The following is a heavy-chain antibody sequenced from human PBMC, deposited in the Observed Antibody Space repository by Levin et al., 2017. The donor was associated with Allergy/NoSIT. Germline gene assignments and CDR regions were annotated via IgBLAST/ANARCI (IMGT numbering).Heavy chain of an antibody. CDR2: ISGSGGNT. D-gene: IGHD6-13*01. CDR3: AKGRGQQRSALNY. V-gene: IGHV3-23*01. CDR1: GFTFSNYY. J-gene: IGHJ4*02. Sequence: ASVKVSCAASGFTFSNYYMTWVRQAPGKGLEWVSAISGSGGNTYYADSVKGRFTISRDNSMNTLSLQRNSLRAEDTAVYYCAKGRGQQRSALNYWGQGTLVTVS.